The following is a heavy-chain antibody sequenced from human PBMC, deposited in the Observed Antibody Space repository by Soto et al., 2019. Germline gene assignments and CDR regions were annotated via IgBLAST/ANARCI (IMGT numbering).Heavy chain of an antibody. CDR3: ARWGTTGGLDV. J-gene: IGHJ1*01. CDR2: TSYDGSDK. V-gene: IGHV3-30*19. Sequence: QVQLVESGGGVVQPGTSLRVSCVGSGFTFRSYVIHWVRQAPGKGLEWVALTSYDGSDKYYADSVRGRFTISRDNSRKTVDLQMDSLRLDDTAFYYCARWGTTGGLDVWGQGTLVSVSS. CDR1: GFTFRSYV. D-gene: IGHD3-16*01.